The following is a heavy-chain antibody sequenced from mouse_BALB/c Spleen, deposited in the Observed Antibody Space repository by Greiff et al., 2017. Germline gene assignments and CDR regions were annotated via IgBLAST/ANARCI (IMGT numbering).Heavy chain of an antibody. Sequence: QVQLQQSGAELVRPGSSVKISCKASGYAFSSYWMNWVKQRPGQGLEWIGQIYPGDGDTNYNGKFKGKATLTADKSSSTAYMQLSSLTSEDSAVYFCARRYDYDVGYFDYWGQGTTRTVSS. CDR3: ARRYDYDVGYFDY. D-gene: IGHD2-4*01. V-gene: IGHV1-80*01. J-gene: IGHJ2*01. CDR2: IYPGDGDT. CDR1: GYAFSSYW.